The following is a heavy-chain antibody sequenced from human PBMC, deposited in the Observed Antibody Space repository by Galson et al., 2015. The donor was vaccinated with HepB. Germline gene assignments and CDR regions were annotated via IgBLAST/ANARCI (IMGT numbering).Heavy chain of an antibody. Sequence: QSGAEVKKPGESLRISCKGSGYSFTSYWISWVRQMPGKGLEWMGRIDPSDSYTNYSPSFQGHVTISADKSTSTAYLQWSSLKASDTAMYYCARPQGYSSSFKYGMDVWGQGTTVTVSS. CDR2: IDPSDSYT. D-gene: IGHD6-13*01. J-gene: IGHJ6*02. V-gene: IGHV5-10-1*01. CDR3: ARPQGYSSSFKYGMDV. CDR1: GYSFTSYW.